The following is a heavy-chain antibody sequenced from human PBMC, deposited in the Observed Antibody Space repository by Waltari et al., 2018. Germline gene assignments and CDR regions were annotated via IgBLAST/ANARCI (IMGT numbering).Heavy chain of an antibody. V-gene: IGHV3-48*03. D-gene: IGHD1-26*01. Sequence: EVQLVESGGGLVQPGGSLRLSCPGSGFTFSSSELNWVRQAPGKRLEWISYIGPSGSDIYYADSVKGRFTISRDNAKNSLYLEMDSLRAEDTAVYFCARVAVTGSYYWYFDLWGRGTTLTVSS. CDR1: GFTFSSSE. CDR3: ARVAVTGSYYWYFDL. CDR2: IGPSGSDI. J-gene: IGHJ2*01.